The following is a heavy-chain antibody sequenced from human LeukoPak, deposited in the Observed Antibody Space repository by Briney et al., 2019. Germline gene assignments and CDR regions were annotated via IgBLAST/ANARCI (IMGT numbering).Heavy chain of an antibody. Sequence: GASVKVSCKASGGTFSSYAISWVRQAPGQGLEWMGGIIPIFGTANYAQKFQGRVTITIDTSASTAYMELDSLTSEDTAIYYCARDFNPPFGGCDYWGQGTLVTVSS. CDR3: ARDFNPPFGGCDY. CDR2: IIPIFGTA. CDR1: GGTFSSYA. J-gene: IGHJ4*02. V-gene: IGHV1-69*05. D-gene: IGHD4-23*01.